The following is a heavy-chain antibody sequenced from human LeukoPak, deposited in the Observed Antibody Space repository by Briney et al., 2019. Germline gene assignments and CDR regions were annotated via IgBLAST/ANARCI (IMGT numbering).Heavy chain of an antibody. V-gene: IGHV4-34*01. CDR1: GGSFSGYY. CDR2: INHSGST. CDR3: ARSDGVYSSGWYMDY. D-gene: IGHD6-19*01. J-gene: IGHJ4*02. Sequence: SETLSLTCAVYGGSFSGYYWSRIRQPPGKGLEWIGEINHSGSTNYNPSLKSRVTISVDTSKNQFSLKLSSVTAADTAVYYCARSDGVYSSGWYMDYWGQGTLVTVSS.